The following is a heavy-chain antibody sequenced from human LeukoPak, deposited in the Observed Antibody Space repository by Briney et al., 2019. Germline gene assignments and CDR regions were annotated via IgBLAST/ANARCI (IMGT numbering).Heavy chain of an antibody. CDR3: ARDLAAAGTGLRGTIDY. V-gene: IGHV4-59*01. CDR1: GGSISSYY. D-gene: IGHD6-13*01. Sequence: RPSETLSLTCTVSGGSISSYYWSWIRQPPGKGLEWIGYIYYSGSTNYNPSLKSRVTISVDTSKNQFSLKLSSVTAADTAVYYCARDLAAAGTGLRGTIDYWGQGTLVTVSS. J-gene: IGHJ4*02. CDR2: IYYSGST.